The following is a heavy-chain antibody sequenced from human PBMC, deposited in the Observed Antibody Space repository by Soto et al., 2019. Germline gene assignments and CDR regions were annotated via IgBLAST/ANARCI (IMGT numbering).Heavy chain of an antibody. D-gene: IGHD2-21*01. CDR2: ISSSGRTI. Sequence: GGSLRPSCKAFGFTFSTYTMNWVRQAPGKELECVSYISSSGRTISYADPVKGRFSISRDNAKHSLYLQMNSLRGEDTAVYYCASASRIMIAHNYFDFWGQGTLVTVSS. V-gene: IGHV3-48*04. CDR3: ASASRIMIAHNYFDF. CDR1: GFTFSTYT. J-gene: IGHJ4*02.